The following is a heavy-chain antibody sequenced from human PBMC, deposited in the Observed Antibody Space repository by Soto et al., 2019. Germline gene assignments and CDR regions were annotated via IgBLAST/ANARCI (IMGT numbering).Heavy chain of an antibody. CDR1: GFTVSTKY. D-gene: IGHD3-10*01. J-gene: IGHJ5*02. CDR3: AGETYYYGSGNYGWFDP. CDR2: IYPGGNT. V-gene: IGHV3-53*01. Sequence: VQLVESGGGLIQPGGSLRLSCAASGFTVSTKYMNWVRQAPGRGLEWVSVIYPGGNTYYTDSVKGRFTISRDSSRNTMFLQMNSLRAEDTALYYCAGETYYYGSGNYGWFDPWGQGTLVTVSS.